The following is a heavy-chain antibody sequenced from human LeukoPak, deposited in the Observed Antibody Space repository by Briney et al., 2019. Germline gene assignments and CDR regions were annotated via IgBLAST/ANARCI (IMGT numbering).Heavy chain of an antibody. V-gene: IGHV4-39*02. CDR3: AKRDDSGGNLVDL. CDR2: IYYCGNT. Sequence: SETLSLTCTVSGGSICSGSHYCVWVRQPAGKGLEWISSIYYCGNTYYNSSLENRVTRSIDTSKNHFSLRLRSLSAADTSVYYCAKRDDSGGNLVDLWGQGTLVTVSS. D-gene: IGHD3-22*01. J-gene: IGHJ4*02. CDR1: GGSICSGSHY.